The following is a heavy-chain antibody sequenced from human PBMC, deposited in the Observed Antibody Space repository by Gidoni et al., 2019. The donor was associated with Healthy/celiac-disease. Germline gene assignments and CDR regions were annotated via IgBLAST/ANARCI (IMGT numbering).Heavy chain of an antibody. CDR3: ARCSHYYGSGSFHYYYYYYMDV. Sequence: QVQLQESGPGLVKPSETLSLTCTVSGGSISSYYWSWIRQPPGKGLEWIGYFYYSGSTNYNPSLKSRVTISVDTSKNQFSLKLSSVTAADTAVYYCARCSHYYGSGSFHYYYYYYMDVWGKGTTVTVSS. J-gene: IGHJ6*03. V-gene: IGHV4-59*01. D-gene: IGHD3-10*01. CDR2: FYYSGST. CDR1: GGSISSYY.